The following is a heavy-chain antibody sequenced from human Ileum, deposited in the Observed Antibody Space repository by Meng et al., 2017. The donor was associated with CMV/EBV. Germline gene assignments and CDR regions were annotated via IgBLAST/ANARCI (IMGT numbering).Heavy chain of an antibody. J-gene: IGHJ4*02. Sequence: QVQIQQWGAGLLKPSETLSLTCSLGGSFSPYTWSWIRQAPGKGLEWIGEINQYGSTNFNPSVKSRVTISRDTSKNQFSLRLNSVTAADAAGYYCVTADHHAIKYWGQGTLVTVSS. CDR1: GSFSPYT. V-gene: IGHV4-34*01. D-gene: IGHD5-12*01. CDR3: VTADHHAIKY. CDR2: INQYGST.